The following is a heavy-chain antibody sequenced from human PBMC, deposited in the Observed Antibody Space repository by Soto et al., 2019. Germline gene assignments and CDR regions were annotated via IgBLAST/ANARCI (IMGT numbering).Heavy chain of an antibody. CDR2: IYYSGTT. J-gene: IGHJ4*02. Sequence: SETLSLTCAVSGYSISSSNWWGWIRQPPGKGLEWIGYIYYSGTTYYNPSLKSRVTMSVDTSKNQFSLKLTSVTAVDTAVYYCAGREIEGPIDYRGQGTLVTVSS. D-gene: IGHD1-26*01. V-gene: IGHV4-28*01. CDR3: AGREIEGPIDY. CDR1: GYSISSSNW.